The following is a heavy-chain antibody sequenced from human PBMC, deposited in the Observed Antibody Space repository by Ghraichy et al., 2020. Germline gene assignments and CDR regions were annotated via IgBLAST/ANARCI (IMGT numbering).Heavy chain of an antibody. CDR1: GFSVSSNY. CDR2: IYSIGNA. V-gene: IGHV3-53*01. J-gene: IGHJ6*02. Sequence: GGSLRLSCAASGFSVSSNYITWVRQAPGKGLEWVSLIYSIGNAYYADSVKGRFTISRDDSRNTVSLQMTGLRAEDTALYYCARDYDMHVWGQGTTVTVSS. CDR3: ARDYDMHV.